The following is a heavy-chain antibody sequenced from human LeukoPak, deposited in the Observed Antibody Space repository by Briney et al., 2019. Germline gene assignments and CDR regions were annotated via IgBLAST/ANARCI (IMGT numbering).Heavy chain of an antibody. CDR2: IRQDGSEK. CDR3: ARDGTAAGLYFDL. V-gene: IGHV3-7*01. CDR1: GFTFTDYW. Sequence: GGXLRLSCEVSGFTFTDYWMNWVRQAPGKGPEWVASIRQDGSEKNYVDSVKGRFTISRDKTKNSLSIQLNGLRAEDTAVYYCARDGTAAGLYFDLWGQGTLVTVSS. D-gene: IGHD6-13*01. J-gene: IGHJ4*01.